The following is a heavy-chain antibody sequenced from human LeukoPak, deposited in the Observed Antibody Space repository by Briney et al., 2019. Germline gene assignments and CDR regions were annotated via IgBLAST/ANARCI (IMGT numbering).Heavy chain of an antibody. CDR2: IYYSGST. J-gene: IGHJ4*02. CDR1: GGSISSYY. D-gene: IGHD3-16*02. V-gene: IGHV4-59*08. Sequence: PSETLSLTCTVSGGSISSYYWSWIRQPPGNGLEWIGYIYYSGSTNYNPSLKSRVTISVDTSKNQFSLKLSSVTAADTAVYYCARLSAYDYVWGSYRWVFDYWGQGTLVTVSS. CDR3: ARLSAYDYVWGSYRWVFDY.